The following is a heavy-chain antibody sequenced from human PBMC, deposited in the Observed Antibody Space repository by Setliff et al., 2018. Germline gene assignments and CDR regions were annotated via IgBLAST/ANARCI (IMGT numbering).Heavy chain of an antibody. CDR2: IYTSGST. D-gene: IGHD4-4*01. CDR3: ARVSTVTTWPYYYYMDV. Sequence: SEPLSLTCTVSGGSISSYYWSWIRQPAGKGLEWIGRIYTSGSTNYNPSLKSRVTMSVDTSKNQFSLKLSSVTAADTAVYYCARVSTVTTWPYYYYMDVWGKGTTVTVSS. J-gene: IGHJ6*03. V-gene: IGHV4-4*07. CDR1: GGSISSYY.